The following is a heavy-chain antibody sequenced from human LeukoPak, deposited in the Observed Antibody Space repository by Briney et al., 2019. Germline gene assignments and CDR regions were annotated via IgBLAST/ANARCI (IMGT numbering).Heavy chain of an antibody. CDR3: AREGDSSDSKAFDP. D-gene: IGHD3-22*01. V-gene: IGHV7-4-1*02. CDR1: GYTFTSYA. J-gene: IGHJ5*02. CDR2: INTHTGNP. Sequence: ASVKVSCKASGYTFTSYAMNWVRQAPGQGLEWMGWINTHTGNPTYAQGFTGRFVFSLDTSVSTAYLQISSLKAEDTAVYYCAREGDSSDSKAFDPWGQGTLVTVSS.